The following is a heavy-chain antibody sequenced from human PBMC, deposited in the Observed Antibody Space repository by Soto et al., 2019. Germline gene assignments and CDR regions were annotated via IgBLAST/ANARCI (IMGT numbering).Heavy chain of an antibody. Sequence: SETLSLTCTVSGGSITSNNFYWGWIRQPPGKGLEWIGDIFYSGATYYNPSLKSRVTISVNTPKNQFSLNLTSVTAADTSMYYCMRRRYGSSWRDYWGQGTLVTVSS. V-gene: IGHV4-39*01. CDR3: MRRRYGSSWRDY. D-gene: IGHD6-13*01. CDR1: GGSITSNNFY. J-gene: IGHJ4*01. CDR2: IFYSGAT.